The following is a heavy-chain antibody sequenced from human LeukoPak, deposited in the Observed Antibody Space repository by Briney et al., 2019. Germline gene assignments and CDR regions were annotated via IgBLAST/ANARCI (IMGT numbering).Heavy chain of an antibody. V-gene: IGHV3-43*01. CDR2: ISWDGGST. D-gene: IGHD1-26*01. Sequence: GGSLRLSCAASGFTFDDYTMHWVRHAPGKGLEWVSLISWDGGSTYYADSVKGRFTISRDNSKNYLYLQMNSLRTEDTALYYCAKDREPAGVGAPDYWGQGTLVTVSS. CDR1: GFTFDDYT. J-gene: IGHJ4*02. CDR3: AKDREPAGVGAPDY.